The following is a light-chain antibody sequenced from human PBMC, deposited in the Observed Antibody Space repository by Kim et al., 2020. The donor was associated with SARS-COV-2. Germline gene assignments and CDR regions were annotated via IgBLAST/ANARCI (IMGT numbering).Light chain of an antibody. CDR2: GAS. CDR3: QHYNDWPLT. V-gene: IGKV3-15*01. CDR1: QSVGNN. Sequence: GSPGERATLSCRASQSVGNNFAWYQQNPGQAPRLLIYGASTRATGIPARFSGSGYGTEFTLTISSLQSEDFAVYYCQHYNDWPLTFGGGTKVDIK. J-gene: IGKJ4*01.